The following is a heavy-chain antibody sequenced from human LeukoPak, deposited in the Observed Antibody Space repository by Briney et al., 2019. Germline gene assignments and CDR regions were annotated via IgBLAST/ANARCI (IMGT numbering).Heavy chain of an antibody. J-gene: IGHJ5*02. V-gene: IGHV4-4*07. D-gene: IGHD6-13*01. Sequence: PSETLSLTCTVSGGSISSYYWSWIRQPAGKGLEWIGRIYTSGSTNYNPSLKSRVTMSVDTSKNQFSLKLSSVTAADTAVYYCAREDSSSWYVRRNWFDPWGQGTLVTVSS. CDR1: GGSISSYY. CDR2: IYTSGST. CDR3: AREDSSSWYVRRNWFDP.